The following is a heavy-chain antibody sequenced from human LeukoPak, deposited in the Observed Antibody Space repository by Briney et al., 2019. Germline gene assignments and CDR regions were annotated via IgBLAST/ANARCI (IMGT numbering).Heavy chain of an antibody. Sequence: SQTLSLTCTVSGGSISSYYWSWIRQPPGKGLEWIGYIYYSGSTNYNPSLKSRVTISVDTSKNQFSLKLSSVTAADTAVYYCARRITMVRGVIRADYFDYWGQGTLVTVSS. D-gene: IGHD3-10*01. CDR1: GGSISSYY. V-gene: IGHV4-59*08. CDR2: IYYSGST. J-gene: IGHJ4*02. CDR3: ARRITMVRGVIRADYFDY.